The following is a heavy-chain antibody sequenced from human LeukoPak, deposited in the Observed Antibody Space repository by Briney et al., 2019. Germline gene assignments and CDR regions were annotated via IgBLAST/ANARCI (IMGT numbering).Heavy chain of an antibody. CDR3: ARDLELSAVYYFDF. D-gene: IGHD1-26*01. CDR1: GFTFSSYE. V-gene: IGHV3-48*03. Sequence: GGSLRLSCAASGFTFSSYEMSWVRQAPGKGLEWVSYISSSGSTIYYADSVQGRFTISRDNAKNSLYLQMNSLRADDTAVYYCARDLELSAVYYFDFWGQGTLVIVSS. CDR2: ISSSGSTI. J-gene: IGHJ4*02.